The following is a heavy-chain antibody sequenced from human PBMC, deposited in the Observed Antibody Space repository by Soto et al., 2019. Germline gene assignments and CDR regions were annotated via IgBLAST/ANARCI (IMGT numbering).Heavy chain of an antibody. J-gene: IGHJ4*02. CDR1: EFSVTSNY. D-gene: IGHD6-13*01. CDR2: MYAGGST. V-gene: IGHV3-53*01. CDR3: ARGTWGISWPNFFDY. Sequence: HPGGSLRLSCTAPEFSVTSNYMSWVRQAPGKGLEWVSLMYAGGSTSYADSVKGRFTVSRDNSNNTLFLQLNSLRVEDTAVYYCARGTWGISWPNFFDYWGQGVLVTV.